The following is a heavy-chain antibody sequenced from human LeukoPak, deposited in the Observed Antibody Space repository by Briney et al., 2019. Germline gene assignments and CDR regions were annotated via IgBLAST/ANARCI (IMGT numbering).Heavy chain of an antibody. Sequence: GESLKISCKGSGYSFTSNWIAWVRQMPGKGLEWMGINYPGDSDTRYSPSFQGQVTISADKSISTTYLQWSSLKASDTAMYYCAKEGTTVVRRGYGMDVWGQGTSVTVSS. CDR2: NYPGDSDT. CDR1: GYSFTSNW. CDR3: AKEGTTVVRRGYGMDV. J-gene: IGHJ6*02. V-gene: IGHV5-51*01. D-gene: IGHD4-23*01.